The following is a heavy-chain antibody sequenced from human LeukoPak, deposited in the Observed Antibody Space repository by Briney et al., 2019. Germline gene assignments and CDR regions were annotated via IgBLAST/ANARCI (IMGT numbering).Heavy chain of an antibody. Sequence: PGGSLRLSCAASGFTFSDYYMSWIRQAPGKGLEWVAVISYDGSNKYYADSVKGRFTISRDNSKNTLYLQMNSLRAEDTAVYYCARSITMVRGVVYWGQGTLVTVSS. CDR1: GFTFSDYY. V-gene: IGHV3-30-3*01. CDR2: ISYDGSNK. J-gene: IGHJ4*02. D-gene: IGHD3-10*01. CDR3: ARSITMVRGVVY.